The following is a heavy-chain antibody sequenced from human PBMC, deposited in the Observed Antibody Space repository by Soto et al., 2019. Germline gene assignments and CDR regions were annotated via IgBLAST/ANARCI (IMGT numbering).Heavy chain of an antibody. Sequence: ASVKVSCKASGYTFTSYAMHWVRQAPGQRLEWMGWINAGNGNTKYSQKFQGRVTITRDTSASTAYMELSSLRSEDTAVYYCAVGYYDFWSGDHAFDIWGQGTMVTVSS. CDR2: INAGNGNT. J-gene: IGHJ3*02. CDR3: AVGYYDFWSGDHAFDI. CDR1: GYTFTSYA. D-gene: IGHD3-3*01. V-gene: IGHV1-3*01.